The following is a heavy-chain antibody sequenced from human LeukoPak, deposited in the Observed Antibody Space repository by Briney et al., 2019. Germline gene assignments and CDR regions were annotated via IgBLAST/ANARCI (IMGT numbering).Heavy chain of an antibody. D-gene: IGHD2-21*02. CDR3: ARDRGAYCGGDCYLGFDY. CDR1: GFTFSSYS. Sequence: AGGSLRLSCAASGFTFSSYSMNWVRQAPGKGLEWVSSIAGSSGYISYADSVKGRFTISRDNAKKSLYLQMTSLTAEDTAVYYCARDRGAYCGGDCYLGFDYWGRGTLVTVSS. CDR2: IAGSSGYI. V-gene: IGHV3-21*01. J-gene: IGHJ4*01.